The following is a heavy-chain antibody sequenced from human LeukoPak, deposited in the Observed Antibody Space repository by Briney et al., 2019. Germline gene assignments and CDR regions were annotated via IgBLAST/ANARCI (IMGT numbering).Heavy chain of an antibody. V-gene: IGHV1-69*13. D-gene: IGHD2-2*01. CDR2: IIPIFGTA. CDR1: GGTFSSYA. CDR3: ARDSSLYCSSTSCYAPPFDY. J-gene: IGHJ4*02. Sequence: SVKVSCKASGGTFSSYAISWVRQAPGQGLEWMGGIIPIFGTANYAQKFQGRVTITADESTSTAYMELSSLRSEDTAVYYCARDSSLYCSSTSCYAPPFDYWGQGTLVTVSS.